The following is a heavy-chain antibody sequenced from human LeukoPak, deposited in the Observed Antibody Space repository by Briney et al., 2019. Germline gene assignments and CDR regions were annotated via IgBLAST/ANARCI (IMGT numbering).Heavy chain of an antibody. CDR2: ISSSSSTI. V-gene: IGHV3-48*04. CDR1: GFTFSNYH. J-gene: IGHJ4*02. D-gene: IGHD3-22*01. CDR3: ARDYYDSSGYLFDS. Sequence: GGSLRLSCAASGFTFSNYHMNWVRQAPGKELEWVSYISSSSSTIYYPDSVKGRFTISRDNAKNSLYLQMNSLRAEDTAVYYCARDYYDSSGYLFDSWGQGTLVTVSS.